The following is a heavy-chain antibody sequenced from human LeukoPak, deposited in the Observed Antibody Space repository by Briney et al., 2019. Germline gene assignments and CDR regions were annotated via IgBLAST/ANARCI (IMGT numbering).Heavy chain of an antibody. CDR1: DYSISSTST. J-gene: IGHJ6*03. V-gene: IGHV4-59*08. Sequence: PSETLSLSCAVSDYSISSTSTWAWIRQPPGKGLEWIGYIYYSGSTNYNPSLRSRVTISVDTSKNQFSLKLSSVTAADTAVYYCARHTNYYDSSGYPTYYMDVWGKGTTVTVSS. D-gene: IGHD3-22*01. CDR2: IYYSGST. CDR3: ARHTNYYDSSGYPTYYMDV.